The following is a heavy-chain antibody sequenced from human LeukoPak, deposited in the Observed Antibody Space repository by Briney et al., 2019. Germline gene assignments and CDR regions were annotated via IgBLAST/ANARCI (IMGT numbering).Heavy chain of an antibody. CDR1: GFTFSDYY. D-gene: IGHD2-2*01. V-gene: IGHV3-11*04. J-gene: IGHJ3*02. CDR2: ISSGSTI. CDR3: AREVDHDAFDI. Sequence: GGSLRLSCAASGFTFSDYYMSWIRQAPGKGLEWVSYISSGSTIYYADSVKGRFTISRDNAKNSLYLQMNSLRAEDTAVYYCAREVDHDAFDIWGQGTMVTVSS.